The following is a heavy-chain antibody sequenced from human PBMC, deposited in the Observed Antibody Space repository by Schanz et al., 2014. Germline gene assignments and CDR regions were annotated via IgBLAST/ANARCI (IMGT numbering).Heavy chain of an antibody. CDR2: ISYSGST. V-gene: IGHV4-31*11. CDR3: ARDRGHGDLPGDI. D-gene: IGHD4-17*01. Sequence: QVQLQESGPGLVKPSGTLSLTCAVSGGSVSSGGDYWSWIRQHPGKGLEWIGFISYSGSTYYNPSLKSRVTISVDTSKNQFSLNLSSATAADTAVYYCARDRGHGDLPGDIWGQGTMXTVSS. CDR1: GGSVSSGGDY. J-gene: IGHJ3*02.